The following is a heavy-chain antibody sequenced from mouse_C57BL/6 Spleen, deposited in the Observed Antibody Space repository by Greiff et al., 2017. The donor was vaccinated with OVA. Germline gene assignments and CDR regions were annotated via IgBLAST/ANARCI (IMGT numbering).Heavy chain of an antibody. J-gene: IGHJ4*01. CDR3: ARIYYDAMDY. Sequence: VKLMESGAELVRPGTSVKVSCKASGYAFTNYLIEWVKQRPGQGLEWIGVINPGSGGTDYNEKFKGKATLTADKSSSTAYMQLSSLTSEDSAVYFCARIYYDAMDYWGQGTSVTVSS. CDR2: INPGSGGT. V-gene: IGHV1-54*01. CDR1: GYAFTNYL.